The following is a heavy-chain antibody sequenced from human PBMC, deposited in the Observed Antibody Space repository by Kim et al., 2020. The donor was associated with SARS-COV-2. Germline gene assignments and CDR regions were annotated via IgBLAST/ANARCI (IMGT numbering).Heavy chain of an antibody. V-gene: IGHV3-64D*09. D-gene: IGHD3-3*01. CDR2: ISSNGGST. CDR3: VKGHSIGVVIPPYDY. J-gene: IGHJ4*02. Sequence: GGSLRLSCSASGFTFSSYAMHWVRQAPGKGLEYVSAISSNGGSTYYADSVKGRFTISRDNSKNTLYLQMSSLRAEDTAVYYCVKGHSIGVVIPPYDYWGQGTLVTVSS. CDR1: GFTFSSYA.